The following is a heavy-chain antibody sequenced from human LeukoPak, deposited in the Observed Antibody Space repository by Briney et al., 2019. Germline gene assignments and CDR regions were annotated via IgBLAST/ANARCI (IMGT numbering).Heavy chain of an antibody. CDR1: GFTFSSYE. D-gene: IGHD6-13*01. V-gene: IGHV3-48*03. CDR3: ATLGAAGSL. J-gene: IGHJ4*02. Sequence: GGSLRLSCAASGFTFSSYEMNWVRQAAGNGLEWISYISSSDSTIYYADSVKGRFTISRDNAKHSLYLQMNSLRAEDTAVYYCATLGAAGSLWGQGTLVTVSS. CDR2: ISSSDSTI.